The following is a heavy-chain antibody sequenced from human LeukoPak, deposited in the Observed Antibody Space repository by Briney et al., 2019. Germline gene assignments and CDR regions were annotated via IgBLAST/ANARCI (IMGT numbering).Heavy chain of an antibody. CDR2: IYDTGSE. D-gene: IGHD2/OR15-2a*01. CDR3: ARQISDYYYYYLDV. Sequence: SSETLALTCIVSGGSISTNAFYWGWLRQPPGKGLEGNASIYDTGSEFYSPSLKSRVTISADTSKNQFSLKLNSVTAADTAMYYCARQISDYYYYYLDVGGEGISVTVSS. CDR1: GGSISTNAFY. V-gene: IGHV4-39*01. J-gene: IGHJ6*03.